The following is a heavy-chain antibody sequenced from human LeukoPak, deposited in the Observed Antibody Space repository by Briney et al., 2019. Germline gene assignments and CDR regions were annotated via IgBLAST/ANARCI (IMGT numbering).Heavy chain of an antibody. J-gene: IGHJ6*03. CDR2: ISSNGGST. V-gene: IGHV3-64*01. D-gene: IGHD3-9*01. Sequence: GGSLRLSCAASGFTFSSYAMHWVRQAPGKGLEYVSAISSNGGSTYYANSVKGRFTISRDNSKNTLYLQMGSLRAEDMAVYYCARPPKEDILTAYYMDVWGKGTTVTISS. CDR1: GFTFSSYA. CDR3: ARPPKEDILTAYYMDV.